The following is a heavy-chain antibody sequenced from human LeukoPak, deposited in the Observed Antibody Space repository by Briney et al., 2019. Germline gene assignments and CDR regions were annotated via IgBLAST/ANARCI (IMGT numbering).Heavy chain of an antibody. D-gene: IGHD7-27*01. J-gene: IGHJ3*02. CDR3: ASKVELGVDDAFDI. CDR2: IIPIFGTA. Sequence: ASVKVSCKASGGTFSSYAISWVRQAPGQGLEWMGGIIPIFGTANYAQKFQGRVTVTTDESTSTAYMELSSLRSEDTAVYYCASKVELGVDDAFDIWGQGTMVTVSS. V-gene: IGHV1-69*05. CDR1: GGTFSSYA.